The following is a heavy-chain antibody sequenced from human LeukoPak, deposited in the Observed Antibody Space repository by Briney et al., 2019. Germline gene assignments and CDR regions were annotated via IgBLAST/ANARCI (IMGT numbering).Heavy chain of an antibody. Sequence: SQTLSLTCTVSGGSISSGDYYWSWIRQPPGKGREWIGYIYYSGSTYYNPSLKSRVTISVDTSKNQFSLKLSSVTAADTAVYYCARAQGGSGYYSSTYYFDYWGQGTLVTVSS. D-gene: IGHD3-22*01. V-gene: IGHV4-30-4*01. CDR2: IYYSGST. CDR1: GGSISSGDYY. J-gene: IGHJ4*02. CDR3: ARAQGGSGYYSSTYYFDY.